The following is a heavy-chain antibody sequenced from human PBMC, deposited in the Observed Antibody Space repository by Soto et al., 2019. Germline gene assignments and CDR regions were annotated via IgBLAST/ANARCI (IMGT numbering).Heavy chain of an antibody. Sequence: SLPCTVSGGCIISNYWSWIRQPPGKGLEWIGYIYYSGSTNYNPSLKSRVTLSVDTSKNQFSLKLSSVTAADTAVYYCARELDYYGMDVWGQGTTVTSP. CDR2: IYYSGST. CDR3: ARELDYYGMDV. CDR1: GGCIISNY. V-gene: IGHV4-59*01. J-gene: IGHJ6*02.